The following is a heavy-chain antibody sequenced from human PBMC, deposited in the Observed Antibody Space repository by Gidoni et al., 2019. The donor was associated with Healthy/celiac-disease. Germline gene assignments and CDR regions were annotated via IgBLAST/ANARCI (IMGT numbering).Heavy chain of an antibody. J-gene: IGHJ4*02. V-gene: IGHV1-69*01. Sequence: QGRVTITADESTSTAYMELSSLRSEDTAVYYCARPYYDSSGAFDYWGQGTLVTVSS. CDR3: ARPYYDSSGAFDY. D-gene: IGHD3-22*01.